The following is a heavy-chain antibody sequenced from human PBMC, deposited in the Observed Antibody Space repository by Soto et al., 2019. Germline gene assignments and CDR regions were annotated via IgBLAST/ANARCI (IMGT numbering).Heavy chain of an antibody. CDR3: ARDLMNTRSYYYGMDV. CDR2: ISSSGSTI. V-gene: IGHV3-48*03. J-gene: IGHJ6*02. D-gene: IGHD3-16*01. CDR1: GFTFSSYE. Sequence: LRLSCAASGFTFSSYEMNWVRQAPGKGLEWVSYISSSGSTIYYADSVKGRFTISRDNAKNSLYLQMNSLRAEDTAVYYCARDLMNTRSYYYGMDVWGQGTTVTVSS.